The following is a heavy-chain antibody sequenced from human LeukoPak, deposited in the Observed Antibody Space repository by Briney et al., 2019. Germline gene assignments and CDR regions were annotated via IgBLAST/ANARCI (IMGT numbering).Heavy chain of an antibody. CDR2: IKQDGSEK. CDR3: AREGKGGFDY. V-gene: IGHV3-7*01. D-gene: IGHD3-16*01. Sequence: PGGSLRLSCAASGFTFTNYWMSWVLHAPGKGLEWVANIKQDGSEKSYVDSVKGRFTISRDNANNSLYLQMNSLRAEDTAIFYCAREGKGGFDYWGQGTLVTVSS. CDR1: GFTFTNYW. J-gene: IGHJ4*02.